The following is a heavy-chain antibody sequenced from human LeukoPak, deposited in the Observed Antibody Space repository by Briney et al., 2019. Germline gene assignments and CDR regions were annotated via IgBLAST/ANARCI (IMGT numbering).Heavy chain of an antibody. Sequence: SETLSLTCTVSGGSIRSYYWSWIRQPPGKGLEWIAYIYYSGSTNYNPSLKSRVTISVDTSKNQFSLKVTSVTVADTAIYYCARAAYGSTYLFDSWGQGTLVTVSS. J-gene: IGHJ4*02. V-gene: IGHV4-59*01. D-gene: IGHD6-13*01. CDR3: ARAAYGSTYLFDS. CDR1: GGSIRSYY. CDR2: IYYSGST.